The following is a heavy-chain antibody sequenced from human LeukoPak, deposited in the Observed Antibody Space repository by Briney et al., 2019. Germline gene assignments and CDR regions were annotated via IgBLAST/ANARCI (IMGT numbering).Heavy chain of an antibody. CDR2: INHSGST. Sequence: SETLSLTCAVYVGSFRGYYWSGIRQPPGEGREWIGEINHSGSTNYNPSLKRRVTISVDTSKHQFSLKLSSVTDADTAVYYCARGMLGCSSTRCYKIDGNWFAPWGQGTLVTVSS. CDR1: VGSFRGYY. D-gene: IGHD2-2*02. J-gene: IGHJ5*02. V-gene: IGHV4-34*01. CDR3: ARGMLGCSSTRCYKIDGNWFAP.